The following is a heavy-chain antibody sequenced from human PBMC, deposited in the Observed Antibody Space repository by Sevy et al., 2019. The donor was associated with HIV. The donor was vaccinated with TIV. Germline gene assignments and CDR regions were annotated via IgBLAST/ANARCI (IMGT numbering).Heavy chain of an antibody. V-gene: IGHV3-30*18. CDR1: GFSFSYYG. CDR2: ISHDGINE. Sequence: GGSLRLSCTGSGFSFSYYGIHWVRQAPGKGLDWVALISHDGINEYYADSVKGRFTISRDNSRNTVYLEMNSLRNEDTAIDFYANAYSGSYSHSYLYALDVWGQGTTVTVSS. J-gene: IGHJ6*02. CDR3: ANAYSGSYSHSYLYALDV. D-gene: IGHD1-26*01.